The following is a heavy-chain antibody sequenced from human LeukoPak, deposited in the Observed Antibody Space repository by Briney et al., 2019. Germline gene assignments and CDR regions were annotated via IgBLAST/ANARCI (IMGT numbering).Heavy chain of an antibody. J-gene: IGHJ4*02. Sequence: GGSRRLSCAASGFTLSSYSMNWVRQAPGKGLEWVSSISSSSSYIYYADSVKGRFTISRDNAKNSLYLQMDSLRAEDTAVYYCAKDSYCGGDCYSDYWGQGTLVTVSS. CDR3: AKDSYCGGDCYSDY. CDR1: GFTLSSYS. V-gene: IGHV3-21*04. D-gene: IGHD2-21*02. CDR2: ISSSSSYI.